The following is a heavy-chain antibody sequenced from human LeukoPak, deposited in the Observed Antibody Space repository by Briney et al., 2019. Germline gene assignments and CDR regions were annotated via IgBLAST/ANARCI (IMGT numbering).Heavy chain of an antibody. CDR2: INPSGGSA. J-gene: IGHJ4*02. CDR3: ARDSARYFDY. Sequence: GASVKVSCEASGYTFSSYYIHWVRQAPGQGLEWMGIINPSGGSATYAQKFQGRVTMTRDTSTSTVCLALSSLRSDDTAVYYCARDSARYFDYWGQGTLVTVSS. CDR1: GYTFSSYY. D-gene: IGHD3-9*01. V-gene: IGHV1-46*01.